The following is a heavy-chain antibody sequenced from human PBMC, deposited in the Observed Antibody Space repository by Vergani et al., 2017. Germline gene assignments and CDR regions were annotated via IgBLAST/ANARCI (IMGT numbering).Heavy chain of an antibody. J-gene: IGHJ5*02. D-gene: IGHD2-2*01. V-gene: IGHV3-21*01. CDR3: ARSPMLGXCSSTSCHVNWFDP. CDR1: GFTFSSYS. Sequence: EVQLVESGGGLVKPGGSLRLSCAASGFTFSSYSMNWVRQAPGKGLEWVSSISSSSSYIYYADSVKGRFTISRDNAKNSLYLQMNSLRAEDTAVYYCARSPMLGXCSSTSCHVNWFDPWGQGTLVTVSS. CDR2: ISSSSSYI.